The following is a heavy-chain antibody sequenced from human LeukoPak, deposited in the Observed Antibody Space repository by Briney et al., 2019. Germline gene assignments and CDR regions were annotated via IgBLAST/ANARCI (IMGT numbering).Heavy chain of an antibody. CDR3: ARPQLVVSGSFDAFDI. CDR2: IYPGDSET. V-gene: IGHV5-51*01. D-gene: IGHD2-15*01. CDR1: GYSFTSHW. Sequence: GESLKIFCKSSGYSFTSHWNGWGRQMPGKGLEWMRLIYPGDSETRYSLSFQGQVSMSADKSISTAYLQWSSLQASDTAMYFCARPQLVVSGSFDAFDIWGEGTMVTVSS. J-gene: IGHJ3*02.